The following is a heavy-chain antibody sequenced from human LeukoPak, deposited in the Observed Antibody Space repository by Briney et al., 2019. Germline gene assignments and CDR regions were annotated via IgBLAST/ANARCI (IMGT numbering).Heavy chain of an antibody. CDR3: AKRRGGSQLGGAFDI. J-gene: IGHJ3*02. D-gene: IGHD1-26*01. Sequence: GGSLRLSCAASGFTFSSYGMHWVRQAPGKGLEWVAFIRYDGSNKYYADSVKGRFTISRDNSKNTLYLQMNSLRAEDTAVYYCAKRRGGSQLGGAFDIWGQGTMVTVSS. CDR2: IRYDGSNK. V-gene: IGHV3-30*02. CDR1: GFTFSSYG.